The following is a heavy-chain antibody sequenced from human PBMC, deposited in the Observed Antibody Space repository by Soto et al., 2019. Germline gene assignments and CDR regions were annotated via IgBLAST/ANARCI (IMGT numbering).Heavy chain of an antibody. CDR2: IIPILGIA. D-gene: IGHD6-19*01. J-gene: IGHJ4*02. CDR3: AKNHGSGWYETFDY. Sequence: SVKVSCKASGGTFSSYTISWVRQAPGQGLEWMGRIIPILGIANYAQKFQGRVTITADKSTSTAYMELSSLRSEDTAVYYCAKNHGSGWYETFDYWGQGTLVTVSS. V-gene: IGHV1-69*02. CDR1: GGTFSSYT.